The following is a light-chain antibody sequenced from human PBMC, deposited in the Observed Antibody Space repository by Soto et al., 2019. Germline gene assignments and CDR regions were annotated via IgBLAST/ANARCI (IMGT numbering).Light chain of an antibody. Sequence: EIVLTQSPGTLSLSPGARATLSCRASQSVSSSNLAWYQQKPGQAPRLLIYGASSRATGIPDRFSGSGSGTEFTLTISRLEPEDFAVHYCKQYGVSQGPFG. V-gene: IGKV3-20*01. CDR1: QSVSSSN. J-gene: IGKJ3*01. CDR3: KQYGVSQGP. CDR2: GAS.